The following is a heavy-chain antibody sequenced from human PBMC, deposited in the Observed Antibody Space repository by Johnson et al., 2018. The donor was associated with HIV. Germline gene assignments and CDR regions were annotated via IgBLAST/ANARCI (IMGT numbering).Heavy chain of an antibody. V-gene: IGHV3-20*04. D-gene: IGHD3-3*01. J-gene: IGHJ3*01. CDR1: GFIFDDYG. CDR2: LHWNGAST. CDR3: ARDRKYNFWSGYDT. Sequence: EVQLVESGGGVVRPGGSLRLSCAASGFIFDDYGMSWVRQVPGKGLEWVSGLHWNGASTGYADSVKGRFTISRDNAEDSLYLQMDSLRAEDTALYYCARDRKYNFWSGYDTWGQGTMVSVSS.